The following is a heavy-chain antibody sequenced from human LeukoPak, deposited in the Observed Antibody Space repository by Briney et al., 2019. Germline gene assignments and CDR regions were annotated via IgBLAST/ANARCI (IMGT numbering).Heavy chain of an antibody. D-gene: IGHD2-15*01. J-gene: IGHJ5*02. CDR3: ARDQTAPGSYPRDNWFDP. V-gene: IGHV1-69*13. CDR1: GYTFTGYY. Sequence: ASVKVSCKASGYTFTGYYMHWVRQAPGQGLEWMGGIIPIFGTANYAQKFQGRVTITADESTSTAYMELSSLRSEDTAVYYCARDQTAPGSYPRDNWFDPWGQGTLVTVSS. CDR2: IIPIFGTA.